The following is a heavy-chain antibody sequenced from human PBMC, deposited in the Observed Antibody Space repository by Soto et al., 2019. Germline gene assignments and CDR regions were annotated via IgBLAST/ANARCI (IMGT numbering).Heavy chain of an antibody. D-gene: IGHD2-21*02. CDR2: IKSKTDGGTT. J-gene: IGHJ3*02. CDR1: GFTFSNAW. CDR3: TTEAAYCGGDCYSRYAFDI. Sequence: GGSLRLSCAASGFTFSNAWMSWVRQAPGKGLEWVGRIKSKTDGGTTDYAATVKGRLTISRDDSKNTLYLQMNSLKTEDTAVYYCTTEAAYCGGDCYSRYAFDIWGQGTMDTVSS. V-gene: IGHV3-15*01.